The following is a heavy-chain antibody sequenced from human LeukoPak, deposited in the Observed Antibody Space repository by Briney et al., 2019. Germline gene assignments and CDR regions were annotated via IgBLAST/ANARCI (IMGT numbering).Heavy chain of an antibody. CDR3: ARDLASCAGDCYSDGFDY. J-gene: IGHJ4*02. D-gene: IGHD2-21*02. CDR2: LYYSGST. Sequence: SETLSLTCTVSGDSISSRNYYWGWIRQPPGKGLEWIGSLYYSGSTYYNPSLKSRVTISVDTSKNQFSLKLSSVTAADTAVYYCARDLASCAGDCYSDGFDYWGQGALVTVSS. CDR1: GDSISSRNYY. V-gene: IGHV4-39*07.